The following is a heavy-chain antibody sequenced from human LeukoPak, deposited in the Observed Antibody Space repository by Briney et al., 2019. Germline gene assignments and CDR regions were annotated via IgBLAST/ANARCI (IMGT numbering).Heavy chain of an antibody. D-gene: IGHD3-22*01. CDR1: GYTFTSYG. Sequence: SVKVSCKASGYTFTSYGISWVRQAPGQGLEWMGGIIPIFGTANYAQKFQGRVTITADKSTSTAYMELSSLRSEDTAVYYCASNPRTYYYDSSGYYIDYWGQGTLVTVSS. J-gene: IGHJ4*02. V-gene: IGHV1-69*06. CDR2: IIPIFGTA. CDR3: ASNPRTYYYDSSGYYIDY.